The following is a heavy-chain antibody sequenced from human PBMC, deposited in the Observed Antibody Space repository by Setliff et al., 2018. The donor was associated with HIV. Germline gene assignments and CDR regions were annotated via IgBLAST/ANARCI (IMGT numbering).Heavy chain of an antibody. D-gene: IGHD3-22*01. CDR1: GFTFSNYA. J-gene: IGHJ4*02. CDR2: ISGSGITI. Sequence: GGSLRLSCAASGFTFSNYAMAWVRQAPGKGLEWVSGISGSGITIYYADSVKGRFTISRDNAKNSMFLQMNSLRAEDTAVYYCARTNNNYYYDTSDYFAGYYFDSWGQGTLVTVSS. V-gene: IGHV3-48*01. CDR3: ARTNNNYYYDTSDYFAGYYFDS.